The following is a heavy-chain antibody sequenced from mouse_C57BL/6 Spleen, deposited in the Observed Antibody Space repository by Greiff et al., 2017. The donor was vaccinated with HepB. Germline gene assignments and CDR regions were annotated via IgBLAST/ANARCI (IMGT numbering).Heavy chain of an antibody. CDR1: GYTFTSYW. V-gene: IGHV1-55*01. D-gene: IGHD1-2*01. CDR2: IYPGSGST. CDR3: ARESSTTARSEVYYAMDY. Sequence: QVQLQQPGAELVKPGASVKMSCKASGYTFTSYWITWVKQRPGQGLEWIGDIYPGSGSTNYNEKFKSKATLTVDTSSSTAYMQLSSLTSEDSAVYYCARESSTTARSEVYYAMDYWGQGTSVTVSS. J-gene: IGHJ4*01.